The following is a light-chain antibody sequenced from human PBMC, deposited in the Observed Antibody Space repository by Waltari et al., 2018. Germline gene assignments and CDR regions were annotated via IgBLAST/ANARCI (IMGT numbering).Light chain of an antibody. CDR3: QQYYGTPPYT. Sequence: DLVMTQSPESLAVSLGERATINCKSSQSVLYSSNNKNYLAWYQQKPGQPPKLLIYWASTRESGVPDRFSGSGSGTDFTLTISSLQAGDVAVYYCQQYYGTPPYTFGQGTKLEIK. CDR2: WAS. V-gene: IGKV4-1*01. CDR1: QSVLYSSNNKNY. J-gene: IGKJ2*01.